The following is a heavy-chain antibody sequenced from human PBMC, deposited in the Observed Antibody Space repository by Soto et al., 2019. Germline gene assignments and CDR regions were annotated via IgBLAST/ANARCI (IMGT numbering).Heavy chain of an antibody. CDR1: GGSISSSSYF. V-gene: IGHV4-39*01. J-gene: IGHJ5*02. Sequence: SETLSLTCTVSGGSISSSSYFWGWIRQPPGKGLEWIGSIYYSGSTYYNPSLKSRVTVSVDTSKNQFSLKLSSVTAADTAVYYCARHPSDFWFDPWGQGTLVPVS. CDR3: ARHPSDFWFDP. CDR2: IYYSGST. D-gene: IGHD2-21*02.